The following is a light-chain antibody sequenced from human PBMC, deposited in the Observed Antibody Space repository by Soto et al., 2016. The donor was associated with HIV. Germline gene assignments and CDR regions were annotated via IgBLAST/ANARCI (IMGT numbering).Light chain of an antibody. Sequence: SSELTQDPAVSVALGQTVRITCQGDSVRTYSASWYQQKPGQAPVVVLYDENNRPSGIPGRFSGSISGNTASLTIAGAQAEDEADYYCNSRDSGGDHYVFGAGTSRHRP. J-gene: IGLJ1*01. V-gene: IGLV3-19*01. CDR2: DEN. CDR3: NSRDSGGDHYV. CDR1: SVRTYS.